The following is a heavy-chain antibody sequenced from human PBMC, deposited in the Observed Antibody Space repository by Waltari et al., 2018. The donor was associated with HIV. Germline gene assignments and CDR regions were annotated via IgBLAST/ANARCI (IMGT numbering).Heavy chain of an antibody. CDR3: ARRDMYYYDSSGYYGDY. V-gene: IGHV4-39*01. CDR1: GGSISSSSYY. CDR2: IYYSGST. J-gene: IGHJ4*02. D-gene: IGHD3-22*01. Sequence: QLQLQESGPGLVKPSETLSLTCTVSGGSISSSSYYWGWIRQPPGKGLEWIGSIYYSGSTYYNPSLKSRVTISVDTSKNQFSLKLSSVTAADTAVYYCARRDMYYYDSSGYYGDYWGQGTLVTVSS.